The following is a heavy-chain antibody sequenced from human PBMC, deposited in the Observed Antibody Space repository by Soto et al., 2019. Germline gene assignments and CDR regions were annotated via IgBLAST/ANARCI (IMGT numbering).Heavy chain of an antibody. D-gene: IGHD6-6*01. J-gene: IGHJ4*02. CDR3: ARLSRSSYSFVY. CDR2: IYYSGST. Sequence: SETLSLTCTVSGGSISSGGYYWSWIRQHPGKGLEWIGYIYYSGSTYYNPSLKSRVTISVDTSKNQFSLKLSSVTAADTAVYYCARLSRSSYSFVYWGQGTLVTSPQ. V-gene: IGHV4-31*03. CDR1: GGSISSGGYY.